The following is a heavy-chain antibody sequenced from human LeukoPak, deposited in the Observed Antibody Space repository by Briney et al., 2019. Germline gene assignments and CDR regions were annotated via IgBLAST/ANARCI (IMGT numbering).Heavy chain of an antibody. Sequence: SSETLSLTCTVSGGSISSYYWSWIRQPPGKGLEWIGYNYYSGSTNYNPSLKSRVTISVDTSKNQFSLKLSSVTAADTAVYYCASFDRGYYYAMDVWGQGTTVTVSS. V-gene: IGHV4-59*01. J-gene: IGHJ6*02. CDR3: ASFDRGYYYAMDV. CDR1: GGSISSYY. CDR2: NYYSGST. D-gene: IGHD3-22*01.